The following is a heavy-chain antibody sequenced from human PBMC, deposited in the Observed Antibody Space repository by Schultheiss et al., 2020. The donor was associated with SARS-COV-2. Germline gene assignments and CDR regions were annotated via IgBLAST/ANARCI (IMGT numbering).Heavy chain of an antibody. CDR3: ARVRGDYYYYYMDV. CDR1: GGSISSYY. CDR2: IYYSGST. Sequence: SETLSLTCTVSGGSISSYYWSWIRQPPGKGLEWIGYIYYSGSTNYNPSLKSLVTISVDTSKNQFSLKLSSVTAADTAVYYCARVRGDYYYYYMDVWGKGTTVTVSS. V-gene: IGHV4-59*01. D-gene: IGHD3-10*01. J-gene: IGHJ6*03.